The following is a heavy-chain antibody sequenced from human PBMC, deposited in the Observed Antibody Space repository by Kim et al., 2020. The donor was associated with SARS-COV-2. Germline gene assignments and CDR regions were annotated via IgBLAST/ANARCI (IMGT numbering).Heavy chain of an antibody. D-gene: IGHD3-10*01. V-gene: IGHV1-24*01. J-gene: IGHJ4*02. Sequence: ASVKVSCKVSGYTLTELSMHWVRQAPGKGLEWMGGFDPEDGETIYAQKFQGRVTMTEDTSTDTAYMELSSLRSEDTAVYYCATAVTGSGSYNYFDYWGQGTLVTVSS. CDR1: GYTLTELS. CDR2: FDPEDGET. CDR3: ATAVTGSGSYNYFDY.